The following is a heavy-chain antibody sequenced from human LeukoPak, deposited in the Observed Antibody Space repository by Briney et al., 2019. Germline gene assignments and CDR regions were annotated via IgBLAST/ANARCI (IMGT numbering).Heavy chain of an antibody. CDR2: INPGGGST. V-gene: IGHV1-46*01. J-gene: IGHJ4*02. CDR3: AKSLNGGNIDMVFDY. D-gene: IGHD5-18*01. CDR1: GYTFINYY. Sequence: ASVKVSCKASGYTFINYYMHWVRRAPGQGLEWMGIINPGGGSTNYAQKFQGRVTMTRDTSTSTVYMELNSLRSEDTAVYYCAKSLNGGNIDMVFDYWGQGTLVTVSS.